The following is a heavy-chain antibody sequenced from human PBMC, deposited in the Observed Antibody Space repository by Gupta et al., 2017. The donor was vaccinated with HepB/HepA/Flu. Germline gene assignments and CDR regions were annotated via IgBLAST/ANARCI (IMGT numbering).Heavy chain of an antibody. CDR3: ARVQRPIHCGGDCYAHYYMDV. J-gene: IGHJ6*03. D-gene: IGHD2-21*01. CDR1: GGSFSGYY. CDR2: INHSGST. V-gene: IGHV4-34*01. Sequence: QVQLQQWGAGLFKPSETLSLTCAVYGGSFSGYYWSWIRQPPGKGLEWSGEINHSGSTKYNPSLKSRVTISVDTSKNQFSLKLSSVTAADTAVYYCARVQRPIHCGGDCYAHYYMDVWGKGTTVTVSS.